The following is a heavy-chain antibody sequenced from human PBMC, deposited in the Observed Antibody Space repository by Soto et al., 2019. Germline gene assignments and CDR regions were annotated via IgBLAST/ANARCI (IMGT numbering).Heavy chain of an antibody. D-gene: IGHD1-7*01. CDR3: ARVDFGGNSYYFDY. CDR1: GFTFSDYG. V-gene: IGHV3-33*01. J-gene: IGHJ4*02. Sequence: GGSLRLSCGASGFTFSDYGIHWVRQAPDKGLEWVAVVWFDGSIQYYGDSVKGRFTISRDNSNNTVDLQMNNLRAEDTAVYYCARVDFGGNSYYFDYWGQGNPVTVSS. CDR2: VWFDGSIQ.